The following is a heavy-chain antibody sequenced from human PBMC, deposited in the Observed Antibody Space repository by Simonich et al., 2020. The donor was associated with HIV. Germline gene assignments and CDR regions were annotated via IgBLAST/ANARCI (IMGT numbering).Heavy chain of an antibody. CDR1: GYTFTGKY. V-gene: IGHV1-2*02. Sequence: QVQLVQSGAEVKKTGASVKVSCKASGYTFTGKYKHWVRQDPGKRLEWMGWNNPTRGGTNSAQKFQGRGTMNRDTSISTAYMELSRLRSDDTAVYYCARILPIKIIDSDAFDIWGQGTMVTVSP. J-gene: IGHJ3*02. CDR2: NNPTRGGT. CDR3: ARILPIKIIDSDAFDI.